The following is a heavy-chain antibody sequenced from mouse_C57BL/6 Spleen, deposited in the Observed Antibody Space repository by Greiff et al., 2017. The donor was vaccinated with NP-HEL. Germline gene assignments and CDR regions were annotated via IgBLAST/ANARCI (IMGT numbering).Heavy chain of an antibody. J-gene: IGHJ4*01. V-gene: IGHV1-80*01. CDR1: GYAFSSYW. CDR3: ARRYYYGSSYYAMDY. Sequence: VQLQQSGAELVKPGASVKISCKASGYAFSSYWMNWVKQRPGKGLEWIGQIYPEDGDTNYNGKFKGKATLTADKSSSTAYMQLSSLTSEDSAVYFCARRYYYGSSYYAMDYWGQGTSVTVSS. CDR2: IYPEDGDT. D-gene: IGHD1-1*01.